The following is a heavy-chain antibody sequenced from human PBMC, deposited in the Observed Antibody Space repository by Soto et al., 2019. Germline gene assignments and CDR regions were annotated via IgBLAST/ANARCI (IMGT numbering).Heavy chain of an antibody. CDR2: ISGSGGST. CDR3: AKDIVDTIFGVVPYYYVMDV. D-gene: IGHD3-3*01. Sequence: PGGSLRLSCAASGFTFSSYAMSWVRQAPGKGLEWVSAISGSGGSTYYADSVKGRFTISRDNSKNTLYLQMNSLRAEDTAVYYCAKDIVDTIFGVVPYYYVMDVWGQVPKVTFSS. V-gene: IGHV3-23*01. CDR1: GFTFSSYA. J-gene: IGHJ6*02.